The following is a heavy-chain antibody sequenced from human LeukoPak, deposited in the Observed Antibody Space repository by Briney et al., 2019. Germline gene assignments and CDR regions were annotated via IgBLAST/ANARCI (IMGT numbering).Heavy chain of an antibody. D-gene: IGHD4-17*01. J-gene: IGHJ4*02. CDR2: INPNSGGT. CDR3: ARDVETTLPSLDY. Sequence: VSVKVSCKASGYTFTGYYMHWVRQAPGQGLEWMGWINPNSGGTNYAQKFQGRVTMTRDTSISTAYMELSRLRSDDTAVYYCARDVETTLPSLDYWGQGTLVTVSS. V-gene: IGHV1-2*02. CDR1: GYTFTGYY.